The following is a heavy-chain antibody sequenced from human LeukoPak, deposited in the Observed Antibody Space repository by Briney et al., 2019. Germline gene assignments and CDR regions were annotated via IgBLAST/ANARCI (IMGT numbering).Heavy chain of an antibody. D-gene: IGHD6-6*01. J-gene: IGHJ6*03. V-gene: IGHV3-23*01. CDR3: AKGSYSSTFVSYYMDV. CDR1: GFTFSSYA. CDR2: ISGSGGST. Sequence: GGSLRLSCAASGFTFSSYAMSWVRQAPGKGLEWVSAISGSGGSTYYADSVKGRFTISRDNSKNTLYLQMNSLRAEDTAVYYCAKGSYSSTFVSYYMDVWGKGTTVTVSS.